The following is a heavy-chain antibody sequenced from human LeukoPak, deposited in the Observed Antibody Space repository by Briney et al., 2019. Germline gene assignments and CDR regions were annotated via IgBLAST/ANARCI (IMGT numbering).Heavy chain of an antibody. CDR3: ARGVLSNYYYYYYYMDV. CDR1: GYTFTSYA. V-gene: IGHV1-2*02. Sequence: GASVKVSCKASGYTFTSYAMNWVRQAPGQGLEWMGWINPNSGGTNYAQKFQGRVTMTRDTSISTAYMELSRLRSDDTAVYYCARGVLSNYYYYYYYMDVWGKGTTVTISS. D-gene: IGHD5-24*01. CDR2: INPNSGGT. J-gene: IGHJ6*03.